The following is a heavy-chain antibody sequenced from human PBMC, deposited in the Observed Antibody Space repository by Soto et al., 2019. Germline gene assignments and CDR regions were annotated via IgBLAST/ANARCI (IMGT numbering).Heavy chain of an antibody. Sequence: SETLSLTCTVGSISTYYWNWIRQPPGKGLEWIGYIYYMGRTNYNSSLKSRVTMSIDTSKNQFSLKLSSVTAADTAIYYCARVPVGATHFDYWGQGAPVTVSS. CDR2: IYYMGRT. D-gene: IGHD1-26*01. CDR1: SISTYY. CDR3: ARVPVGATHFDY. J-gene: IGHJ4*02. V-gene: IGHV4-59*01.